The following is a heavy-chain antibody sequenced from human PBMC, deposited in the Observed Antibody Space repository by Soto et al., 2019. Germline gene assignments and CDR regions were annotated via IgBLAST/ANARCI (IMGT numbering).Heavy chain of an antibody. Sequence: GGSLRLSCAASGFTFSSYWMSWVRQAPGKGLEWVANIKQDGSEKYYVDSVKGRFTISRDNAKNSLYLQMNSLRAEDTAVYYCARVPPGAGHSSWFDPWGQGTLVTVSS. J-gene: IGHJ5*02. CDR3: ARVPPGAGHSSWFDP. CDR2: IKQDGSEK. D-gene: IGHD3-22*01. CDR1: GFTFSSYW. V-gene: IGHV3-7*05.